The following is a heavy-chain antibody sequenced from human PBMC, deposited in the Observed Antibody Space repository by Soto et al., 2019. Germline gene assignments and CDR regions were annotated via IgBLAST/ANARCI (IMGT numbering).Heavy chain of an antibody. CDR2: IYYSGST. V-gene: IGHV4-31*03. D-gene: IGHD6-19*01. Sequence: SETLSLTCTVSGGSISSGGYYWSWIRQHPGKGLEWIGYIYYSGSTYYNPSLKSRVTISVDTSKNQLSLKLSSVTAADTAVYYCARGPRIAVAGKPRSARHDYWGQGTLVTVSS. CDR3: ARGPRIAVAGKPRSARHDY. CDR1: GGSISSGGYY. J-gene: IGHJ4*02.